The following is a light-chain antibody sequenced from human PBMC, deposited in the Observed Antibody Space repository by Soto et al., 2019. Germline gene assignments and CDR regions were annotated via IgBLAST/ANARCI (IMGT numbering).Light chain of an antibody. CDR1: RSVSSS. CDR2: GAS. V-gene: IGKV3-15*01. Sequence: EIMMTQSPATLSLSPGERATLSCRASRSVSSSLAWYQQKPGQAPRLLIYGASTRATGIPARFSGSGSGTEFTLTISSLQSEDFAVYYGQQYDNCPPLTLGGGTKVEIK. CDR3: QQYDNCPPLT. J-gene: IGKJ4*01.